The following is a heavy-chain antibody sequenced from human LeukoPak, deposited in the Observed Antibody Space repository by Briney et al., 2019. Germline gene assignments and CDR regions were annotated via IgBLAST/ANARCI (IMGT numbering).Heavy chain of an antibody. CDR2: ISYDESNK. J-gene: IGHJ4*02. Sequence: PGESLRLSCAASGFTFSSYTMHWVRQAPGKGLEWVAVISYDESNKYYADSVKGRFTISRDNSKNTLYLQMNSLRAEDTAVYYCARGGYGSGSPGYWGQGTLVTVSS. V-gene: IGHV3-30-3*01. D-gene: IGHD3-10*01. CDR3: ARGGYGSGSPGY. CDR1: GFTFSSYT.